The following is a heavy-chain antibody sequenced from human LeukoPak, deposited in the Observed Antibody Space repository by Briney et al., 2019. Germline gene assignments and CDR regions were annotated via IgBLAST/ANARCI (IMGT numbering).Heavy chain of an antibody. CDR1: GFTFSSYG. V-gene: IGHV3-30*18. CDR3: AKAGRESSGYLIDY. J-gene: IGHJ4*02. CDR2: ISYDGSNK. D-gene: IGHD3-22*01. Sequence: GGSLRLSCAASGFTFSSYGMHWVRQAPGKGLEWVAVISYDGSNKYYADSVKGRFTISRDNSKNTLYLQMNSLRAEDTAVYYCAKAGRESSGYLIDYWGQGTLVTASS.